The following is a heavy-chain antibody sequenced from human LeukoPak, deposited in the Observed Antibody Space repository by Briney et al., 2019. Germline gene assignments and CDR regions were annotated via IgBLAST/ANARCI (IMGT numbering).Heavy chain of an antibody. J-gene: IGHJ4*02. Sequence: GGSLRLSCAASGFTVSTNYMTWVRQAPGKGLEWVSVISSGGNTYYADSVKGQFTISRDNSKNTMYLQMNSLRAEDTAVYYCGRLTSWGQGTLVTVSS. CDR1: GFTVSTNY. D-gene: IGHD4/OR15-4a*01. CDR3: GRLTS. CDR2: ISSGGNT. V-gene: IGHV3-53*01.